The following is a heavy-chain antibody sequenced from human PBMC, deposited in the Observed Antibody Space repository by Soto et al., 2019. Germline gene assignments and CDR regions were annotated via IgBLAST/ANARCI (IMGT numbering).Heavy chain of an antibody. J-gene: IGHJ6*02. V-gene: IGHV3-21*01. D-gene: IGHD3-10*01. Sequence: EVQLVESGGGLVKPGGSLSLSCAASGFTFSSYSMNWVRQAPGKGLEWVSSISSSSSYIYYADSVKGRFTSSRDNAKNSLYLHMNSRRAEDTAMYYCARDGPPTYGRMDFWGQVTTVTVSS. CDR2: ISSSSSYI. CDR3: ARDGPPTYGRMDF. CDR1: GFTFSSYS.